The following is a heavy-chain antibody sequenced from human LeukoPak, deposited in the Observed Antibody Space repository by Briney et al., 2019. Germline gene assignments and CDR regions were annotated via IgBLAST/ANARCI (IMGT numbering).Heavy chain of an antibody. Sequence: GGSLRLSCAASGFTVSSNYMSWVRQAPGKGLEWVSVIYSGGSTYYADSVKGRFTISRDNSKNTLYLQMNSLRAEDTAVYYCARDQEGEDAFDIWGQGTMVTVSS. CDR1: GFTVSSNY. V-gene: IGHV3-66*01. CDR3: ARDQEGEDAFDI. CDR2: IYSGGST. J-gene: IGHJ3*02.